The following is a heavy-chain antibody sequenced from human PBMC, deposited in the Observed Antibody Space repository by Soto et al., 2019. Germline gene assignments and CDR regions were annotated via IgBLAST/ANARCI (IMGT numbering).Heavy chain of an antibody. D-gene: IGHD6-6*01. CDR2: IIPIFGTA. CDR3: ARGNQLVPGNWFDP. V-gene: IGHV1-69*01. CDR1: GGTVSSYA. Sequence: QVQLVQSGAEVKKPGSSVKVSCKASGGTVSSYAISWVRQAPGQGLEWMGGIIPIFGTANYAQKFQGRVTITADESTSTAYMELSSLRSEDTAVYYCARGNQLVPGNWFDPWGQGTLVTVSS. J-gene: IGHJ5*02.